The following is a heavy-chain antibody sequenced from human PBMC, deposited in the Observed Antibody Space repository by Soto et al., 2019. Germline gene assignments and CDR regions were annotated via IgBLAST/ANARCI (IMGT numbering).Heavy chain of an antibody. V-gene: IGHV3-23*01. Sequence: GGSLRLSCAASGFTFSSYAMSWVRQAPGKGLEWVSAISGSGGSTYYADSVKGRFTISRDNSKNTLYLQMNSLRAEDTAVYYCAKVGGWNPYYYYYYMDVWGKGTTVTVSS. D-gene: IGHD1-1*01. CDR1: GFTFSSYA. CDR3: AKVGGWNPYYYYYYMDV. CDR2: ISGSGGST. J-gene: IGHJ6*03.